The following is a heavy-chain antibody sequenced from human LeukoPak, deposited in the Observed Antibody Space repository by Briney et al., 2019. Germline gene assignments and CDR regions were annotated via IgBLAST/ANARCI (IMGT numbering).Heavy chain of an antibody. CDR3: AREGSSGYDY. CDR1: GYTITGYY. D-gene: IGHD3-22*01. CDR2: INPNSGGT. V-gene: IGHV1-2*02. J-gene: IGHJ4*02. Sequence: ASVKVSCKASGYTITGYYMDCVRQAPGQGLEWMGWINPNSGGTNYAQNFQGRVTMTRDTSISTAYMEVSRLRSDDTAVYYCAREGSSGYDYWGQGTLVTVSS.